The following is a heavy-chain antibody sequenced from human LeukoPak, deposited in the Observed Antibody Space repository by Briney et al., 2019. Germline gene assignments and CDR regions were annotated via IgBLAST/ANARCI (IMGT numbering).Heavy chain of an antibody. CDR1: GGTFSSYA. Sequence: ASVKVSCKASGGTFSSYAISWVRQAPGQGLEWMGRIIPILGIANYAQKFQGRVTITADKSTSTAYMELSSLRSEDTAVYYCARDSYCSSTSCPWGQGTLVTVSS. CDR2: IIPILGIA. V-gene: IGHV1-69*04. J-gene: IGHJ4*02. CDR3: ARDSYCSSTSCP. D-gene: IGHD2-2*01.